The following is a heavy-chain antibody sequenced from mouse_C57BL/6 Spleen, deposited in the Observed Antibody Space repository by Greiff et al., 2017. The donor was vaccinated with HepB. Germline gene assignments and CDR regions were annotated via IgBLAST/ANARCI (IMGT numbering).Heavy chain of an antibody. D-gene: IGHD1-1*01. CDR1: GYAFSSYW. J-gene: IGHJ2*01. CDR3: ARDYGSLYYFDY. CDR2: IYPGDGDA. Sequence: VQLQQSGAELVKPGASVKISCKASGYAFSSYWMNWVKQRPGKGLEWIGQIYPGDGDANYNGKFKGKATLTADKSSSTAYMQLSSLTSEDSAVYFCARDYGSLYYFDYWGQGTTLTVSS. V-gene: IGHV1-80*01.